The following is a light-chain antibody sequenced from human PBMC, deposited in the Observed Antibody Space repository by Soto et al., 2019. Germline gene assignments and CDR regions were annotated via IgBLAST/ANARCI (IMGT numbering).Light chain of an antibody. CDR2: EGS. Sequence: QSALTQPASVSGSPGQSITISCTGTSSDVGSYNLVSWYQQHPGKDPKLMIYEGSKRPSGVSNRFSGSKSGNTASLTISGLQAEDEADYYCCSYAGSRTYVVFGGGTKLTVL. J-gene: IGLJ2*01. CDR3: CSYAGSRTYVV. CDR1: SSDVGSYNL. V-gene: IGLV2-23*01.